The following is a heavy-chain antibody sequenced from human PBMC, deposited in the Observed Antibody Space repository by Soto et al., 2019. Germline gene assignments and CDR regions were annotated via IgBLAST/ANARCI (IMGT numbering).Heavy chain of an antibody. Sequence: SETLSLTCSDSGGSISSGDYYWTWIRQHPGKGLEWIGYIYYSGNTYYNPSLQSRVSISLDTSKNQFSLNLYSVTAADTAMYYCARGSFSSSSSWFDPWGQGTLVTVSS. CDR3: ARGSFSSSSSWFDP. D-gene: IGHD6-6*01. CDR1: GGSISSGDYY. CDR2: IYYSGNT. V-gene: IGHV4-31*03. J-gene: IGHJ5*02.